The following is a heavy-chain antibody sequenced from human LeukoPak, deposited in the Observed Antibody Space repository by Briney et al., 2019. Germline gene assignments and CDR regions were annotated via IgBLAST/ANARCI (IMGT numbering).Heavy chain of an antibody. V-gene: IGHV1-69*05. CDR2: ITPMFGTA. D-gene: IGHD6-19*01. J-gene: IGHJ4*02. CDR3: AREIAVAKGISDY. CDR1: GGTFSSYA. Sequence: ASVKVSCKASGGTFSSYAISWVRQAPGQGLEWMGGITPMFGTANYAQKLQGRVTMTTDTSTSTAYMELRSLRSDDTAVYYCAREIAVAKGISDYWGQGTLVTVSS.